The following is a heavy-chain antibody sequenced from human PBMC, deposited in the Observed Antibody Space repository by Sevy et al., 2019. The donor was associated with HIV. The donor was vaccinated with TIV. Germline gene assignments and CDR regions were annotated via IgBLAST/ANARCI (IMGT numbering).Heavy chain of an antibody. CDR2: ITHRGTT. CDR3: AGLGELESGY. J-gene: IGHJ4*02. D-gene: IGHD3-16*01. Sequence: SETLSLTCAVYGGSFSSYYWTWVRQPPGRGLEWIGEITHRGTTNYNPSVKSRVTMSIDTSKKRFSQKLRSVTAADTAVYYCAGLGELESGYWGQGRLVTVSS. V-gene: IGHV4-34*01. CDR1: GGSFSSYY.